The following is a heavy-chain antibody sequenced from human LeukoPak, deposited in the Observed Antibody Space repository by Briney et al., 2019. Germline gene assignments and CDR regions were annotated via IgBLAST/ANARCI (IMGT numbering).Heavy chain of an antibody. D-gene: IGHD6-13*01. CDR2: IYSGGST. CDR1: GFTVSSNY. J-gene: IGHJ4*02. V-gene: IGHV3-53*01. CDR3: ARSSESIAAAGLDY. Sequence: GGSLRLSCAASGFTVSSNYMSWVRQAPGKGLEWVSVIYSGGSTYYADSVKGRFTISRDNSKNTLYLQMNSLRAEDTAVYNCARSSESIAAAGLDYWGQGTLVTVSS.